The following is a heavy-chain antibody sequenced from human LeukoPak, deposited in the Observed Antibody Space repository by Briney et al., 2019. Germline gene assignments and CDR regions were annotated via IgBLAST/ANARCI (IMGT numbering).Heavy chain of an antibody. J-gene: IGHJ6*02. Sequence: ASVKVSCKASGGTFISYAISWVRQAPGQGLEWMGGIIPIFGTANYAQKFQGRVTITADESTSTAYMELSSLRSEDTAVYYCARLEAGVVPAAKTADYYGMDVWGQGTTVTVSS. D-gene: IGHD2-2*01. CDR2: IIPIFGTA. CDR3: ARLEAGVVPAAKTADYYGMDV. CDR1: GGTFISYA. V-gene: IGHV1-69*13.